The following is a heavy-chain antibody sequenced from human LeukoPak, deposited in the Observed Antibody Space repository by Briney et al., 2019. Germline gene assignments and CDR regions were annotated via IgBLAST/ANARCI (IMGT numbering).Heavy chain of an antibody. CDR3: ARGMVRGVVGIDF. CDR1: GFTFSDDY. V-gene: IGHV4-38-2*01. CDR2: IYYSGST. D-gene: IGHD3-10*01. J-gene: IGHJ4*02. Sequence: LRLSCAASGFTFSDDYMDWVRQPPGKGLEWIGSIYYSGSTYYNPSLKSRVTISVDTSKNQFSLRLSSVTAADTAVYYCARGMVRGVVGIDFWGQGTLVTVSS.